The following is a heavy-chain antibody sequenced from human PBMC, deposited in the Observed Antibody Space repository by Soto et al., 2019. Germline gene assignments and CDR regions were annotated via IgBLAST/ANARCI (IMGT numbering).Heavy chain of an antibody. CDR2: IKGDGSGT. V-gene: IGHV3-7*02. CDR3: ARSIDYGDYDY. J-gene: IGHJ4*02. D-gene: IGHD4-17*01. CDR1: GFTFSSYW. Sequence: GGSLRLSCAASGFTFSSYWMSWVRQAPGKGLEYVANIKGDGSGTDYVDSVKGRFTISRDNSKNTLYLQMGSLRAEDMAVYYCARSIDYGDYDYWGQGTLVTVSS.